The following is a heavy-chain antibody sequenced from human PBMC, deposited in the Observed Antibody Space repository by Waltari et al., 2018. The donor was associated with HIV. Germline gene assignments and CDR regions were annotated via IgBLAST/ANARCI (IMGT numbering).Heavy chain of an antibody. D-gene: IGHD5-12*01. J-gene: IGHJ4*02. CDR2: INHSGST. CDR1: GGSFSGYY. CDR3: AGVNSGWLDY. Sequence: QVQLQQWGAGLLKPSETLSLTCAVYGGSFSGYYWSWIRQPPGKGLEWIGEINHSGSTNYNPSLKSRVTISVDTSKNQFSLKLSSVTAADTAVYYCAGVNSGWLDYWGQGTLVTVSS. V-gene: IGHV4-34*01.